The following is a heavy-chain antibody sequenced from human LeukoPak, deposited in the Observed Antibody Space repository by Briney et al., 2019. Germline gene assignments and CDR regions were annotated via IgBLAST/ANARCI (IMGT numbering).Heavy chain of an antibody. V-gene: IGHV3-53*01. J-gene: IGHJ4*02. CDR2: IYSGGNT. CDR3: AKYSDSYSSGWPPYDY. D-gene: IGHD6-19*01. Sequence: GGSLRLSCAASGFSVSNTYMSWVRQAPGKGLEWVSIIYSGGNTYYAGSVKGRFTISRDNSKNTLYLQMNRLRPEDTAVYYCAKYSDSYSSGWPPYDYWDQGTLVTVSS. CDR1: GFSVSNTY.